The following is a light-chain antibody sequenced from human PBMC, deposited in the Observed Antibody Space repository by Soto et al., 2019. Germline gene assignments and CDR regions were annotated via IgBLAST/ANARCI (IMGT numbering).Light chain of an antibody. V-gene: IGKV1-5*01. J-gene: IGKJ1*01. CDR2: DAS. CDR3: QQYNRYPRT. Sequence: DIPMTQSPSTLSASVGDRVTITCRASQSISSWLAWYQQKPGKAPKLLIYDASSLESGVPSRFSGSGSGTEFTLTISSLQPDDFATYYCQQYNRYPRTFGQGTKVEIK. CDR1: QSISSW.